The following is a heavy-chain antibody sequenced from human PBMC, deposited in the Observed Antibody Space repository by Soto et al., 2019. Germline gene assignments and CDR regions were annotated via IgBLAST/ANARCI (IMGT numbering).Heavy chain of an antibody. V-gene: IGHV4-59*01. CDR3: ARRYGGNFDY. CDR1: GGSISSYY. J-gene: IGHJ4*02. CDR2: IYYSGST. Sequence: QVQLQESGPGLVKPSETLSLTCTVSGGSISSYYWNWIRQPPGKGLEWIGYIYYSGSTNYNPSLKSRGTISVDTSKNQFSLKLSSVTAADTAVYYCARRYGGNFDYWGQGTLVTVSS. D-gene: IGHD2-15*01.